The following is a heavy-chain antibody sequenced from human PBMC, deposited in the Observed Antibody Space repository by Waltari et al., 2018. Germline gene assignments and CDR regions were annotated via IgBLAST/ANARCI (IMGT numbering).Heavy chain of an antibody. CDR3: ARGENYYDTSGYYYY. J-gene: IGHJ4*02. CDR2: INPNSGGA. D-gene: IGHD3-22*01. CDR1: GYTFTGYY. V-gene: IGHV1-2*02. Sequence: QVQLVQSGAEVKKPGASVKVSCKASGYTFTGYYIHWVRQAPGQGLEWMGWINPNSGGANYARRFQGRVTMTRDTSVSTAYMDLSRLRSDDTAVYYCARGENYYDTSGYYYYWGQGTLVTVSS.